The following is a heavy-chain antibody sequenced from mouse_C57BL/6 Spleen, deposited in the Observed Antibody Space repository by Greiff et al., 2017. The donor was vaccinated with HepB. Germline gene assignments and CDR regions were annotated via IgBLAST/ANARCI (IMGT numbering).Heavy chain of an antibody. V-gene: IGHV3-6*01. D-gene: IGHD1-1*01. J-gene: IGHJ1*03. Sequence: EVQLQQSGPGLVKPSQSLSLTCSVTGYSITSGYYWNWIRQFPGNKLEWMGYISYDGSNNYNPSLKNRISITRDTSKNQFFLKLNSVTTEDTATYYCASDLIYYYGSSPWYFDVWGTGTTVTVSS. CDR3: ASDLIYYYGSSPWYFDV. CDR2: ISYDGSN. CDR1: GYSITSGYY.